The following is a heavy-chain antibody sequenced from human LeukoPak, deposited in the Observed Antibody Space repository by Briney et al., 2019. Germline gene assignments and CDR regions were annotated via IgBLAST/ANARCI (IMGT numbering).Heavy chain of an antibody. J-gene: IGHJ4*02. CDR1: GFSFSSHW. CDR2: ISDDGSYT. CDR3: AKDRGSYYDFWSGYLTLDY. V-gene: IGHV3-74*01. D-gene: IGHD3-3*01. Sequence: GGSLRLSCAASGFSFSSHWVHWVRQAPGKGLVWVSRISDDGSYTSNVDSVKGRFTISRDNSKNTLYLQMNSLRAEDTAVYYCAKDRGSYYDFWSGYLTLDYWGQGTLVTVSS.